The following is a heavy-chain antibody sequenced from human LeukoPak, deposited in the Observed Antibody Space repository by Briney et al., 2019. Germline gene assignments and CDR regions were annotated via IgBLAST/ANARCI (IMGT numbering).Heavy chain of an antibody. J-gene: IGHJ4*02. CDR3: AGSSYVWGSCNY. Sequence: ASVKVSCKASGYTFTSYAMHWVRQAPGQRLEWMGWINAGNGNTKYSQKFQGRVTITRDTSASTAYMELSSLRSEDTAVYYCAGSSYVWGSCNYWGQGTLVTVSS. D-gene: IGHD3-16*01. CDR2: INAGNGNT. V-gene: IGHV1-3*01. CDR1: GYTFTSYA.